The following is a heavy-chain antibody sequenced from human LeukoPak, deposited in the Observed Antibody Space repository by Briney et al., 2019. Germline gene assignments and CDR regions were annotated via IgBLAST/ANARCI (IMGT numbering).Heavy chain of an antibody. D-gene: IGHD3-22*01. Sequence: GGSLRLSCAASGFTVDSNYLSWFRKAPGKGLEWVSTIYTGGNTYYAASVKGRFTISRDFSKNTVFLHMNSLRAEDTAMYYCARGDDSGYYDYFDYWGQGALVTVSS. J-gene: IGHJ4*02. CDR2: IYTGGNT. V-gene: IGHV3-53*01. CDR1: GFTVDSNY. CDR3: ARGDDSGYYDYFDY.